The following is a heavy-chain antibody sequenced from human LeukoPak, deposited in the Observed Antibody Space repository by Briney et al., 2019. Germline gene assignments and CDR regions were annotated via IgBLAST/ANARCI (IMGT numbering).Heavy chain of an antibody. CDR2: ISYDGSNK. J-gene: IGHJ4*02. Sequence: PGGSLRLSCAASGFTFSSYGMHWVRQAPGKGLEWVAVISYDGSNKYYADSVKGRFTISRDNSKNTLYLQMNSLRAEDTAAYYCAKDLGTYCGGDCYPDYWGQGTLVTVSS. CDR3: AKDLGTYCGGDCYPDY. V-gene: IGHV3-30*18. D-gene: IGHD2-21*02. CDR1: GFTFSSYG.